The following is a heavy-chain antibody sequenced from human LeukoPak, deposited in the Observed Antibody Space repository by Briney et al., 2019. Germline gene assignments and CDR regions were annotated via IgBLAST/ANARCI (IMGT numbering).Heavy chain of an antibody. CDR1: GFTFSSYS. V-gene: IGHV3-23*01. D-gene: IGHD3-9*01. J-gene: IGHJ3*02. CDR3: ASRSVRYFDWTSDAFDI. CDR2: ISGSGGST. Sequence: PGGSLRLSCAASGFTFSSYSMNWVRQAPGKGLEWVSAISGSGGSTYYADSVKGRFTISRDNSKNTLYLQMNSLRAEDTAVYYCASRSVRYFDWTSDAFDIWGQGTMVTVSS.